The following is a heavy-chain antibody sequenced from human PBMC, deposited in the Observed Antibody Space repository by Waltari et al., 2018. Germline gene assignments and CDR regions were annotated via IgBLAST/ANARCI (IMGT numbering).Heavy chain of an antibody. J-gene: IGHJ4*02. CDR2: IYSGGST. CDR1: GFTFSSYA. D-gene: IGHD4-17*01. CDR3: AKDLSGDYFDY. Sequence: EVQLLESGGGLVQPGGSLRLSCAASGFTFSSYAMSWVRQAPGKGLEWVSVIYSGGSTYYADSVKGRFTISRDNSKNTLYLQMNSLRAEDTAVYYCAKDLSGDYFDYWGQGTLVTVSS. V-gene: IGHV3-23*03.